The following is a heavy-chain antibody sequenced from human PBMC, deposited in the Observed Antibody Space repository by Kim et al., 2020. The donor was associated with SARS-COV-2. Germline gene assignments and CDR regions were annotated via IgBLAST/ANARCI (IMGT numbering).Heavy chain of an antibody. D-gene: IGHD1-26*01. Sequence: ASVKVSCKASGYTFTGYYMHWVRQAPGQGLEWMGRINPNSGGTNFAQKFQGRVTMTRDTSISTAYMELSRLRSDDTAVYYCASSILEKGYGMDVWCQGTTVTVSS. J-gene: IGHJ6*02. CDR3: ASSILEKGYGMDV. CDR2: INPNSGGT. CDR1: GYTFTGYY. V-gene: IGHV1-2*06.